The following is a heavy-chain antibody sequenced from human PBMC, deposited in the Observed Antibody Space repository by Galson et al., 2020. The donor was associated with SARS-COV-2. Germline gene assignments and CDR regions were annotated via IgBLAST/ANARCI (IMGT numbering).Heavy chain of an antibody. D-gene: IGHD1-26*01. J-gene: IGHJ6*02. CDR3: AKPVGGNYYYGMDV. CDR1: GFTFTSYG. CDR2: ISYDGSNK. Sequence: PGGSLRLSCAASGFTFTSYGMHWVRQAPGKGLEWVALISYDGSNKYYADSVRGRFTISRDHSKNTLFLQMHSLRAEDTAVYYCAKPVGGNYYYGMDVWGQGTTVTVSS. V-gene: IGHV3-30*18.